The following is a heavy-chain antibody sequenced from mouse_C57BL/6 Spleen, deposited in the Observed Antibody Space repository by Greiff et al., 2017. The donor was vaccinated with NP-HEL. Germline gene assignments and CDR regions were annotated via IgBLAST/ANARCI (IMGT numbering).Heavy chain of an antibody. CDR2: ISSGGSYT. Sequence: EVQLVESGGDLVKPGGSLKLSCAASGFTFSSYGMSWVRQTPDKRLEWVATISSGGSYTYYPDSVKGRFTISRDNAKNTLYLQMSSLKSEDTAMYYCARHLYCGSSYGNAMDYWGQGTSVTVSS. D-gene: IGHD1-1*01. CDR1: GFTFSSYG. CDR3: ARHLYCGSSYGNAMDY. J-gene: IGHJ4*01. V-gene: IGHV5-6*01.